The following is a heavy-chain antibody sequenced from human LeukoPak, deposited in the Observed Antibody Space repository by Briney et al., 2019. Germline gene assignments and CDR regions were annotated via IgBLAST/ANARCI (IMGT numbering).Heavy chain of an antibody. CDR3: ARHPFQYPFDH. CDR1: GGSITSHY. Sequence: SETLSLTCSVSGGSITSHYWTWIRQPPGKGLEWIGHINNRGTTSYNPSLRSRVTLSLDTSKNQFSLKLSSVTATDTAVYYCARHPFQYPFDHWGQGTVVSVSS. V-gene: IGHV4-59*08. J-gene: IGHJ5*02. D-gene: IGHD2/OR15-2a*01. CDR2: INNRGTT.